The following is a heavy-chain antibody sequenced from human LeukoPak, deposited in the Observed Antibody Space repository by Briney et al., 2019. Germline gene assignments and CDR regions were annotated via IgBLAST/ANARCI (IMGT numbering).Heavy chain of an antibody. CDR3: AMLRRSWGAFDI. J-gene: IGHJ3*02. CDR2: IYYSGST. CDR1: GGSISSSSYY. D-gene: IGHD6-13*01. V-gene: IGHV4-39*01. Sequence: SETLSLTCTVSGGSISSSSYYWGWIRQPPGKGLEWIGSIYYSGSTYYNPSLKSRVTISVDTSKNQFSLKLSSVTAADTAVYYCAMLRRSWGAFDIWGQGTMVTVSS.